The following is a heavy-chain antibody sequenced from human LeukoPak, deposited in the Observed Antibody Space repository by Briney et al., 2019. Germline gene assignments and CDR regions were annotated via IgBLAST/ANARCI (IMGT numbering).Heavy chain of an antibody. J-gene: IGHJ4*02. CDR1: GFTFSSYG. Sequence: GGSLRLSCAASGFTFSSYGMHWVRQAPGKGLEWVAVISYDGSNKYYADSVKGRFTTSRDNSKNTLYLQMNSLRAEDTAVYYCAKGFRYSSGWFYFDYWGRGTLVTVSS. CDR3: AKGFRYSSGWFYFDY. D-gene: IGHD6-19*01. V-gene: IGHV3-30*18. CDR2: ISYDGSNK.